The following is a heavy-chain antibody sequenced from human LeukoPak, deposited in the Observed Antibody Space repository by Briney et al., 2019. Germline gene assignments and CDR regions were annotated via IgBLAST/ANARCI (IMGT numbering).Heavy chain of an antibody. D-gene: IGHD3-10*01. CDR3: ARAYGSGSYYNNVDAFDI. Sequence: SETLSLTCLVSGGSISSGSYYWSWIRQPAGKGLEWIGRIYTSGSTNYNPSLKSRVTISVDTSKNQFSLKLSSVTAADTAVYYCARAYGSGSYYNNVDAFDIWGQGTMVTVSS. J-gene: IGHJ3*02. CDR2: IYTSGST. CDR1: GGSISSGSYY. V-gene: IGHV4-61*02.